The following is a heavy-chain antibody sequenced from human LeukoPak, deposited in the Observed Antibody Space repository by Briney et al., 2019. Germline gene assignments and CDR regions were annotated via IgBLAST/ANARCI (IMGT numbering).Heavy chain of an antibody. Sequence: GGSLRLSCAASGFTFSDYYMSWIRQAPGKGLEWVSAISGSGGSTYYADSVKGRFTISRDNSKNTLYLQMNSLRAEDTAVYYCAKDSLSTFDYWGQGTLVTVSS. CDR3: AKDSLSTFDY. CDR2: ISGSGGST. CDR1: GFTFSDYY. D-gene: IGHD5-24*01. V-gene: IGHV3-23*01. J-gene: IGHJ4*02.